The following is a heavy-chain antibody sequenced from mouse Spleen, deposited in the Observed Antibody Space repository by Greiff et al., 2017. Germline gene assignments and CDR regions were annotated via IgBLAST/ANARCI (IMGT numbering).Heavy chain of an antibody. CDR1: GYTFTSYG. V-gene: IGHV1-81*01. CDR3: AREGITTVVRRFDY. CDR2: IYPRSGNT. D-gene: IGHD1-1*01. J-gene: IGHJ2*01. Sequence: QVQLQQSGAELARPGASVKLSCKASGYTFTSYGISWVKQRTGQGLEWIGEIYPRSGNTYYNEKFKGKATLTADKSSSTAYMELRSLTSEDSAVYFCAREGITTVVRRFDYWGQGTTLTVSS.